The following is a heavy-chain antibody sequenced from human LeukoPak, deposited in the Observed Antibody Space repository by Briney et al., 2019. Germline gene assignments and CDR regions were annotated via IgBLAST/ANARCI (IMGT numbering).Heavy chain of an antibody. CDR1: GGSISSGDYY. D-gene: IGHD2-8*01. CDR2: IYYSGST. Sequence: PSETLSLTCTVSGGSISSGDYYWSWIRQPPGKGLEWIGHIYYSGSTYYNPSLKSRVTISVDTSKNQFSLKLSSVTAADTAVYYCASHCTNGVCYDAFDIWGQGTMVTVSS. J-gene: IGHJ3*02. CDR3: ASHCTNGVCYDAFDI. V-gene: IGHV4-30-4*01.